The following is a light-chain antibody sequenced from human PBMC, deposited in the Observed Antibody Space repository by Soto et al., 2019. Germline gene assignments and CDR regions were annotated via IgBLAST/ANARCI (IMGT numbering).Light chain of an antibody. CDR2: GAS. Sequence: EIVMTQSPATVPVSPGERVTLSCRASQSVSIDLAWYQQKPGQAPRLLIYGASTRATDIPPSFTGSGSGTEFTLTISSLQSEDIAVYYCQQYNKWPQTFGQGTKVDI. V-gene: IGKV3-15*01. CDR1: QSVSID. J-gene: IGKJ1*01. CDR3: QQYNKWPQT.